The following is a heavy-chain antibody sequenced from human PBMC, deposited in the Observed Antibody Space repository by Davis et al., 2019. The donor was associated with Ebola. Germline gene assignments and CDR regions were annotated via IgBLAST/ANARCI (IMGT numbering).Heavy chain of an antibody. CDR3: ARGWLRSAFDQ. CDR2: TYYSSKWYN. D-gene: IGHD5-12*01. V-gene: IGHV6-1*01. CDR1: GDSVSGSSGA. J-gene: IGHJ4*02. Sequence: PSETLSLTCAISGDSVSGSSGAWNWIRQSPSRGREWLGRTYYSSKWYNESALSVKSRITISADTAKNQLSLHLNSVTPEDTAVYYCARGWLRSAFDQWGQGTLVTVSS.